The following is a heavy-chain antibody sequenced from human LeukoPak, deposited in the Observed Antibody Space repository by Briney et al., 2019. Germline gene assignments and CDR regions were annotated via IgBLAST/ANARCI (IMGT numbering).Heavy chain of an antibody. D-gene: IGHD6-13*01. CDR1: GGSFSGYY. Sequence: SETLSLTCAVYGGSFSGYYWSWIRQPPGKGLEWIGEINHSGSTNYNPSLKSRVTISVDTSKNQFSLKLSSVTAADTAVYYCARDPRYSSSWTPGWFDPWGQGTLVTVSS. J-gene: IGHJ5*02. V-gene: IGHV4-34*01. CDR3: ARDPRYSSSWTPGWFDP. CDR2: INHSGST.